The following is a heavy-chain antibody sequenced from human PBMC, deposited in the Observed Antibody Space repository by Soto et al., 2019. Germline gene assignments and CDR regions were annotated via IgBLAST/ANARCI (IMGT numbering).Heavy chain of an antibody. CDR1: GGSFSGYY. CDR3: VSQRTTVITQAYFDY. CDR2: INHRGST. J-gene: IGHJ4*02. D-gene: IGHD4-4*01. Sequence: SETLSLTCAVYGGSFSGYYWSWIRQPPGKGLEWIGEINHRGSTNSNPSVKSRVTISVDTSKNQFSLNLNSVTASDTAVYFCVSQRTTVITQAYFDYWGPGALVTVSS. V-gene: IGHV4-34*01.